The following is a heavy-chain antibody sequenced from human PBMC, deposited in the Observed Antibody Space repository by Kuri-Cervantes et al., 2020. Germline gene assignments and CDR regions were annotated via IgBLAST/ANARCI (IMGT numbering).Heavy chain of an antibody. CDR3: ARDRGMMLLWFGGGMDV. CDR2: IKQDGSEK. J-gene: IGHJ6*02. CDR1: GFTFSSYW. Sequence: GESLKISCAASGFTFSSYWMSWVRQAPGKGLEWVANIKQDGSEKYYVDSVKGRFTISRDNAKNSLYLQMNSLRAEDTAVYYCARDRGMMLLWFGGGMDVWGQGTTGTVSS. V-gene: IGHV3-7*01. D-gene: IGHD3-10*01.